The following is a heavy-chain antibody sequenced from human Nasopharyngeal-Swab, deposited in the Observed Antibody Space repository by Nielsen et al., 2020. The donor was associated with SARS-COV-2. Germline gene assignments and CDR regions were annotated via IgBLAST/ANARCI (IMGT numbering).Heavy chain of an antibody. V-gene: IGHV4-39*01. CDR3: ARLISHTLGGWYWYFDL. J-gene: IGHJ2*01. CDR1: GDSINSGGSY. CDR2: IYYSGST. D-gene: IGHD3-16*01. Sequence: SETLSLTCTVSGDSINSGGSYWGWIRQPPGKGLEWIGSIYYSGSTYYNPSFKSRVTISVDTSKKQFSLKLSSVTAADTAVYYCARLISHTLGGWYWYFDLWGRGTLVTVSS.